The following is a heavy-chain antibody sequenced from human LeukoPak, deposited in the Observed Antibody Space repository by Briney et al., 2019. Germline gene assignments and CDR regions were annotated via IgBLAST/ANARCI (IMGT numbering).Heavy chain of an antibody. CDR3: ARSPVATVDWFDP. J-gene: IGHJ5*02. V-gene: IGHV4-4*02. CDR2: IYHSGST. D-gene: IGHD5-12*01. CDR1: GGSISSSNR. Sequence: SDTLSLTCAVSGGSISSSNRWSWLRPPPGKGQEWIGEIYHSGSTNYNPSIKSRVTISVGKSKNQFSLKLSSVTTADTAVYYCARSPVATVDWFDPWGQGTLVTVSS.